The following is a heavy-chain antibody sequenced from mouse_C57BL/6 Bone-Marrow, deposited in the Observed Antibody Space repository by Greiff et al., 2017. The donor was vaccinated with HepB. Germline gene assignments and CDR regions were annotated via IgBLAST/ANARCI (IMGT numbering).Heavy chain of an antibody. CDR3: ARGDYGSHCDV. CDR2: IYPSDSET. D-gene: IGHD1-1*01. Sequence: QVQLQQPGAELVRPGSSVKLSCKASGYTFTSYWMDWVKQRPGQGLEWIGNIYPSDSETHYNQKFKDKATLTVDKSSSTAYMQLSSLTSEDSAVYYCARGDYGSHCDVWGTGTTVTVSS. CDR1: GYTFTSYW. V-gene: IGHV1-61*01. J-gene: IGHJ1*03.